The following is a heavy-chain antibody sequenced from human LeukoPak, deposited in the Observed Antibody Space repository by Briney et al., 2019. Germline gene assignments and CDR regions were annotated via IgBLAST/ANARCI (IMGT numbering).Heavy chain of an antibody. D-gene: IGHD3-3*01. CDR2: IAGTGET. CDR3: ARDYDFWSGYHTFDP. J-gene: IGHJ5*02. V-gene: IGHV3-23*01. Sequence: PGGSLRLSCAASGFTFSKFCMMWVRQAPGKGLEWVSSIAGTGETYYADSVKGRFTVSRDNSKSTLYLQINSLTAEDTAVYYCARDYDFWSGYHTFDPWGQGTLVTVSS. CDR1: GFTFSKFC.